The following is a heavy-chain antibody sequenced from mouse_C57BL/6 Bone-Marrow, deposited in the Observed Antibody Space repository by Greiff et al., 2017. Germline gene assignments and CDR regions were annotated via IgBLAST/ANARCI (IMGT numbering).Heavy chain of an antibody. J-gene: IGHJ2*01. V-gene: IGHV2-5*01. CDR1: GFSLTSYG. CDR2: IWRGGST. CDR3: AKEDSTVRYFDD. Sequence: QVQLQQSGPGLVQPSQSLSITCTVSGFSLTSYGVHWVRQSPGKGLEWLGVIWRGGSTDYNAAFMSRLSITKDNSKSQVFFKMNSLQADDTARYYGAKEDSTVRYFDDCGQGTTLTVSS. D-gene: IGHD1-1*01.